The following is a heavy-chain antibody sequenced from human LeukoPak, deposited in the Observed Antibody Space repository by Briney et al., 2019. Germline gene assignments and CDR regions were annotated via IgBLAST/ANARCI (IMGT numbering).Heavy chain of an antibody. CDR2: IIPIFGTA. CDR1: GGTFSSYA. D-gene: IGHD1-1*01. V-gene: IGHV1-69*05. Sequence: ASVKLSCKASGGTFSSYAISWVRQAPGQGLEWMGRIIPIFGTANYAQKFQGRVTITTDESTSTAYMELSSPRSEDTAVYYCAREGTEYYFDYWGQGTLVTVSS. CDR3: AREGTEYYFDY. J-gene: IGHJ4*02.